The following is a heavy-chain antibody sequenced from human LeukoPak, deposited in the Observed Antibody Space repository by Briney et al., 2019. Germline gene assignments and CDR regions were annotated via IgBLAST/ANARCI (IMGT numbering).Heavy chain of an antibody. J-gene: IGHJ6*02. Sequence: PGGSLRLSCAASGFTFSSYAMSWVRQAPGKGLEWVSAISGSGGSTYYADSVKGRFTISRDNSKNTLYLQMNSLRAEDTAVYYCAKDLGGDYDYYYYYYGMDVWGQGATVTVSS. D-gene: IGHD4-17*01. CDR2: ISGSGGST. CDR3: AKDLGGDYDYYYYYYGMDV. V-gene: IGHV3-23*01. CDR1: GFTFSSYA.